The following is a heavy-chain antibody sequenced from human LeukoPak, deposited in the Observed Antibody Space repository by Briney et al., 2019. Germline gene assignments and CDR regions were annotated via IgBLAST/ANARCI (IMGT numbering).Heavy chain of an antibody. CDR3: AKGPHEQQKRGFFDY. D-gene: IGHD6-13*01. Sequence: GGSLRLSCAASGFTFSSYSMNWVRQAPGKGLEWVSSISSSSSYIYYADSVKGRFTISRDNAKNSLYLQMNSLRAEDTAVYYCAKGPHEQQKRGFFDYWGQGTLVTVSS. V-gene: IGHV3-21*04. J-gene: IGHJ4*02. CDR2: ISSSSSYI. CDR1: GFTFSSYS.